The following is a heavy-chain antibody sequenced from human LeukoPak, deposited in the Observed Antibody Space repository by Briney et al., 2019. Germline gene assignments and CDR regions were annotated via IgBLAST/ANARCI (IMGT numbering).Heavy chain of an antibody. CDR1: GGSISSYY. J-gene: IGHJ6*02. V-gene: IGHV4-59*01. CDR3: ARVPLRTTKASNSGENSPYYHYYGMDV. D-gene: IGHD1-1*01. CDR2: IYYSGST. Sequence: SETLSLTCTVSGGSISSYYWSWIRQPPGKGLEWIGYIYYSGSTNYNPSLKSRVTISVDTSKNQFSLKLSSVTAADTAVYYCARVPLRTTKASNSGENSPYYHYYGMDVWGQGTTVTVSS.